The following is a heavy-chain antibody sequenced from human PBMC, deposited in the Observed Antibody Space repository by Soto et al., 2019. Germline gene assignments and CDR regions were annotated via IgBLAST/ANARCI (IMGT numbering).Heavy chain of an antibody. D-gene: IGHD2-15*01. Sequence: QVQLQESGPGLVKASETLSLTCSVSGDSSSTYYWGWIRQPPGKGLEWIAYINYSGRTSHNPSLKSRLSISVDTSENQVFLRLSSVTAADTAVYYCARSFCSDSVSCNWFDPWGQGTLVVVSS. V-gene: IGHV4-59*01. CDR3: ARSFCSDSVSCNWFDP. J-gene: IGHJ5*02. CDR2: INYSGRT. CDR1: GDSSSTYY.